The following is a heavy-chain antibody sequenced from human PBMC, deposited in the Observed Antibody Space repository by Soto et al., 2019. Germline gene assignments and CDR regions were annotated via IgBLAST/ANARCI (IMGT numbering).Heavy chain of an antibody. D-gene: IGHD6-13*01. CDR3: ARDRELGSSWAPLYYYYYYGMDV. V-gene: IGHV7-4-1*01. J-gene: IGHJ6*02. Sequence: ASVKVSCKASGYTFTSYAMNWVRQAPGQGLEWMGWINTNTGNPTYAQGFTGRFVFSLDTSVSTAYLQICSLKAEDTAVYYCARDRELGSSWAPLYYYYYYGMDVWGQGTTVTVSS. CDR2: INTNTGNP. CDR1: GYTFTSYA.